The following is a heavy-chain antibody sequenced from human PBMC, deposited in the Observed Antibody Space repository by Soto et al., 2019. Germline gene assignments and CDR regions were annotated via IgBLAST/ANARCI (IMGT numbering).Heavy chain of an antibody. CDR3: ARDMVRGVSYYYGMDV. CDR1: GFTVSSYA. D-gene: IGHD3-10*01. J-gene: IGHJ6*02. V-gene: IGHV3-30-3*01. Sequence: GSLRLSCAAPGFTVSSYAMHWVRQAPGKGLEWVAVISYDGSNKYYADSVKGRFTISRDNSKNTLYLQMNSLRAEDTAVYYCARDMVRGVSYYYGMDVWGQGTTVTVSS. CDR2: ISYDGSNK.